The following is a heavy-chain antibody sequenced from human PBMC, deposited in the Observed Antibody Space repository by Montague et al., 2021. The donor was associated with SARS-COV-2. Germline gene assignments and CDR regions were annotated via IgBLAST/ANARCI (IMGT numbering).Heavy chain of an antibody. CDR1: GTSIRSGGYY. CDR2: IIHTGRA. CDR3: ARVRLFYYLDY. J-gene: IGHJ4*02. D-gene: IGHD2/OR15-2a*01. Sequence: TLSLTCTVSGTSIRSGGYYWTWIRPHPGKGLVWNGYIIHTGRAYSNPSLETRVNISVDTSNNSFSLRLSSATAADTAMYSCARVRLFYYLDYWGQGTLVTVSS. V-gene: IGHV4-31*03.